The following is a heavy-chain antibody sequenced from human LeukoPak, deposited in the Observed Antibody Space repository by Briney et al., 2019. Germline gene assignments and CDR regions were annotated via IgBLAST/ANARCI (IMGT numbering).Heavy chain of an antibody. Sequence: SVKVSCKASGGTFSSYAISWVRQAPGQGLEWMGGIIPIFGTANYAQKFQGRVTITADESTSTAYMELSSLRSEDTAVYYCARGPIFGVVNPYYYYMDVWGKGTTVTVSS. D-gene: IGHD3-3*01. CDR3: ARGPIFGVVNPYYYYMDV. CDR1: GGTFSSYA. J-gene: IGHJ6*03. V-gene: IGHV1-69*13. CDR2: IIPIFGTA.